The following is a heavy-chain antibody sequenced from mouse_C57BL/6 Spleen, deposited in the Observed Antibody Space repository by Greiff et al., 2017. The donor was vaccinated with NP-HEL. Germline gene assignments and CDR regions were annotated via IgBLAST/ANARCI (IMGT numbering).Heavy chain of an antibody. V-gene: IGHV3-6*01. D-gene: IGHD1-1*01. Sequence: EVQLQQSGPGLVKPSQSLSLTCSVTGYSITSGYYWNWIRQFPGNKLEWMGYISYDGSNNYNPSLKNRISITRDTPKNQFFLKLNSVTTEDTATYDCATTVVALYYFDYWGQGTTLTVSS. CDR1: GYSITSGYY. J-gene: IGHJ2*01. CDR2: ISYDGSN. CDR3: ATTVVALYYFDY.